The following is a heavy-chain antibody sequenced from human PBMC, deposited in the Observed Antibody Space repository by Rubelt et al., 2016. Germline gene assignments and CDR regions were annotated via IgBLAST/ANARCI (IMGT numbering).Heavy chain of an antibody. Sequence: QVQLVQSGAEVKKPGSSVKVSCKASGGTFSSYAISWVRQAPGQGLEWMGWISAYNGNKNYAQKLQGRVTTTTDTSTSTAYMELRSLRSDDTAVYYCARDRTWLVPGLDAFDIWGQGTMVTVSS. J-gene: IGHJ3*02. CDR2: ISAYNGNK. D-gene: IGHD6-19*01. CDR1: GGTFSSYA. CDR3: ARDRTWLVPGLDAFDI. V-gene: IGHV1-18*01.